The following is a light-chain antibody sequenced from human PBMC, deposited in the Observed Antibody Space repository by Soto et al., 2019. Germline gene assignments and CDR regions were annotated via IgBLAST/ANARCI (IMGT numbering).Light chain of an antibody. CDR2: GNN. J-gene: IGLJ2*01. V-gene: IGLV1-40*01. CDR3: QSYDSSLSGVI. CDR1: SSNIGAGYD. Sequence: QSALTQSPSVSGAPGQGVTISCTGSSSNIGAGYDVHWYQQLPGTAPKLLIFGNNNRPPGVPDRFSGSKSGTSASLAITGLQAEDEADYYCQSYDSSLSGVIFGGGTKLTVL.